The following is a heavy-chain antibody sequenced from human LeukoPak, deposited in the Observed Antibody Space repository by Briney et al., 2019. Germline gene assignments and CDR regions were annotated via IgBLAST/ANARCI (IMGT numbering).Heavy chain of an antibody. CDR1: GGSFSGYY. D-gene: IGHD5-24*01. V-gene: IGHV4-34*01. Sequence: SETLSLTCAVYGGSFSGYYWSWIRQPPGKGLEWIGEINHSGSTNYNPSLKSRVTISVDRSKNQFSLKLSSVTAADTAVYYCARAGGAGYNSFDYWGQGTLVTVSS. CDR2: INHSGST. J-gene: IGHJ4*02. CDR3: ARAGGAGYNSFDY.